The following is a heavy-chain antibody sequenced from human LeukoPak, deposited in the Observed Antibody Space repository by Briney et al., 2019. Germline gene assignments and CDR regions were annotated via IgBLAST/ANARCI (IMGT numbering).Heavy chain of an antibody. Sequence: SETLSLTCTVSGGSISSSSYYWGWIRQPPGKGLEWIGSIYYSGSTYYNPSLKSRVTISVDTSKNQFSLKLSSVTAADTAVYYCARPMKQQLVGGEGYWGQGTLVTVSS. CDR1: GGSISSSSYY. CDR2: IYYSGST. V-gene: IGHV4-39*07. CDR3: ARPMKQQLVGGEGY. D-gene: IGHD6-13*01. J-gene: IGHJ4*02.